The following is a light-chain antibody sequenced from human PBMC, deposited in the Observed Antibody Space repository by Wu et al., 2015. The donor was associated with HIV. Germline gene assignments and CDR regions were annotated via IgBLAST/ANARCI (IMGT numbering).Light chain of an antibody. J-gene: IGKJ4*01. CDR3: QQYDNSLLLT. Sequence: EIVLTQSPGILSLSPGERATLSCKASQRVGSRYLAWYQQKPGQAPRLLISAASSRATGIPDRFSGSGSGTDFTLTISRLEPEDFAVYYCQQYDNSLLLTFGGGTKAEIK. CDR1: QRVGSRY. CDR2: AAS. V-gene: IGKV3-20*01.